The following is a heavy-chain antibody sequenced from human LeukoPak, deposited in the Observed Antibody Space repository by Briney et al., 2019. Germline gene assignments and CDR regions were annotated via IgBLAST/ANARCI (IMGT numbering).Heavy chain of an antibody. CDR2: ISSNGGST. D-gene: IGHD6-13*01. Sequence: GGSLRLSCSASGFTFSSYAMHWVRQAPGKGLEYVSAISSNGGSTYYADSVKGRFTISRDNSKNTLYLQMSSLRAEDTAVYYCVGEIAAAGTRYFDYWGQGTLVTVSS. J-gene: IGHJ4*02. CDR3: VGEIAAAGTRYFDY. V-gene: IGHV3-64D*06. CDR1: GFTFSSYA.